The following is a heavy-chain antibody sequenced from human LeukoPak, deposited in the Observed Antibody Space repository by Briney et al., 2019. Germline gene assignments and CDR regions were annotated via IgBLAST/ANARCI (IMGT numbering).Heavy chain of an antibody. D-gene: IGHD3-22*01. CDR3: TREVVIFYYYYIDV. CDR1: GFTFSSYW. J-gene: IGHJ6*03. CDR2: IKQDGSEK. Sequence: PGGSLRLSCAASGFTFSSYWMSWVRQAPGKGLEWVANIKQDGSEKYYVDSVKGRFTISRDNAKNSLYLQMNSLRAEDTAVYYCTREVVIFYYYYIDVWGTGTTVTISS. V-gene: IGHV3-7*01.